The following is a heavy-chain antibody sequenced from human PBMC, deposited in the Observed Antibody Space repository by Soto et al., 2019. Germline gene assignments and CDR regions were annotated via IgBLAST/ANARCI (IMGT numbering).Heavy chain of an antibody. CDR1: GYSFTSYD. D-gene: IGHD2-15*01. CDR2: MNPNSDNT. Sequence: QVQLVQSGAEVKKPGASVKVSCKASGYSFTSYDINWVRQATGQGLEWMGWMNPNSDNTAYAQKFQGRVTVTRNTSISTVYMERSSMISEDTAVYYCAGEAASGLVYWGQGTLVTVSS. CDR3: AGEAASGLVY. V-gene: IGHV1-8*01. J-gene: IGHJ4*02.